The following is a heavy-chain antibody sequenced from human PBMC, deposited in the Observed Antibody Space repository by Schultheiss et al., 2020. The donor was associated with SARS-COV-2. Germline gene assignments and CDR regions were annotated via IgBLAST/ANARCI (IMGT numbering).Heavy chain of an antibody. CDR1: GFTFSSYA. J-gene: IGHJ4*02. D-gene: IGHD4-17*01. CDR2: ISSSGSYI. V-gene: IGHV3-21*05. CDR3: ARDYGDYLDY. Sequence: GGSLRLSCAASGFTFSSYAMSWVRQAPGKGLEWVSYISSSGSYIYYADSVKGRFTISRDNAKNSLYLQMNSLRAEDTAVYYCARDYGDYLDYWGQGTLVTVSS.